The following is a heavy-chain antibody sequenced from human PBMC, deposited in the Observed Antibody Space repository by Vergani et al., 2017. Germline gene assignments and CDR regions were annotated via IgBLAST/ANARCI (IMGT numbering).Heavy chain of an antibody. V-gene: IGHV3-9*01. J-gene: IGHJ4*02. CDR1: GFTFDDYA. CDR3: AITFWSGYYRDY. CDR2: ISWNSGSI. D-gene: IGHD3-3*01. Sequence: EVQLVESGGGLVQPGRSLRLSCAASGFTFDDYAMHWARQAPGKGLEWVSGISWNSGSIGYADSVKGRFTISRDNAKNSLYLQMNSLRAEDTAVYYCAITFWSGYYRDYWGQGTLVTVSS.